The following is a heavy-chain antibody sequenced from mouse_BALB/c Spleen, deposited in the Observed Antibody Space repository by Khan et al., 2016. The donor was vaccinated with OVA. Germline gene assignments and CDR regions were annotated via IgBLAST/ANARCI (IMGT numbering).Heavy chain of an antibody. Sequence: RRGGSGGGLVKPGGSLKLSCEASGFTFSTYYMYWVRQTPEKGLEWVAPIRDGGSYTSFPDSVDGRFTISRDNAKNNLYLQLISLKSEDTAMYYCTRGGYGAFGYWGQGTLVTVSA. CDR1: GFTFSTYY. D-gene: IGHD2-14*01. CDR2: IRDGGSYT. J-gene: IGHJ3*01. CDR3: TRGGYGAFGY. V-gene: IGHV5-4*02.